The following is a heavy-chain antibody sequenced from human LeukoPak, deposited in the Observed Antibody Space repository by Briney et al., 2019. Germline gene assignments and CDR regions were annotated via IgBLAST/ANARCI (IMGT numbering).Heavy chain of an antibody. CDR2: INPSGGST. CDR1: GYTFTTYY. CDR3: ARVRSVVGGTIGY. V-gene: IGHV1-46*01. Sequence: GASVKVSCKASGYTFTTYYMHWVRQAPGLGLEWMGIINPSGGSTSYAQKFQGRVTMTRDTSTSTVYMELSSLRSEDSAVYYCARVRSVVGGTIGYWGQGTLVTVSS. D-gene: IGHD2-15*01. J-gene: IGHJ4*02.